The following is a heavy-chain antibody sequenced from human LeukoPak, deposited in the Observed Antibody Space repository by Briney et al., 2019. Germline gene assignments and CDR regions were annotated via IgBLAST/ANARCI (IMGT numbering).Heavy chain of an antibody. CDR2: INSDGSST. CDR1: GLTSSSYW. Sequence: PGGSLRLSCAASGLTSSSYWMHWVRQAPGKGLVWVSRINSDGSSTSYADSVRGRFIVSRDNGKNTLYLQMNSLRAEDAALYYCAKGGNGYIYYFDYWGQGTLVTVSS. D-gene: IGHD5-18*01. V-gene: IGHV3-74*01. CDR3: AKGGNGYIYYFDY. J-gene: IGHJ4*02.